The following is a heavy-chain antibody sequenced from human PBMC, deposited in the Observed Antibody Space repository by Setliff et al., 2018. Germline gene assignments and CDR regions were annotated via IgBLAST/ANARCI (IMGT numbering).Heavy chain of an antibody. V-gene: IGHV1-2*02. CDR1: GYTFTGYY. D-gene: IGHD2-2*01. J-gene: IGHJ6*02. Sequence: RASVKVSCKASGYTFTGYYMHWVRQAPGQGLEWMRWINPNSGGTNYAQKFQGRVTMTRDTSISTAYMELSRLRSDNTAVYYCAREIRVVVPAAPRYYGMDVWGQGTTVTVSS. CDR2: INPNSGGT. CDR3: AREIRVVVPAAPRYYGMDV.